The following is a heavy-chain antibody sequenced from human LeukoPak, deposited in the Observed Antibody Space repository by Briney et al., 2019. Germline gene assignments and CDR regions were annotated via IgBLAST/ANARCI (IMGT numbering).Heavy chain of an antibody. D-gene: IGHD6-19*01. CDR2: IYYSGST. J-gene: IGHJ4*02. V-gene: IGHV4-30-4*01. CDR3: ASPFEGQWLGYFDH. CDR1: GGSISSGDYY. Sequence: SQTLSLTCTVSGGSISSGDYYWRWIRQPPGKGLEWIGYIYYSGSTYYNPSLKSRVTISADTSKNQFSLKLSSVTAADTAVYYCASPFEGQWLGYFDHWGQGTLVTVSS.